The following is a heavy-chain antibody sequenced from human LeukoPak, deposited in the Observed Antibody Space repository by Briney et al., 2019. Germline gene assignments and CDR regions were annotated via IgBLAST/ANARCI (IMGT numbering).Heavy chain of an antibody. V-gene: IGHV1-46*01. J-gene: IGHJ4*02. CDR2: INPSGGST. D-gene: IGHD5-18*01. CDR1: GYTFTSYY. CDR3: ARDLPPIRGYSYGYRD. Sequence: VASVKVSCKASGYTFTSYYMHWVRQAPGQGLEWMGIINPSGGSTSYAQKFQGRVTMTRDTSTSTVYMELSSLRSEDTAVYYCARDLPPIRGYSYGYRDWGQGTLVTVSS.